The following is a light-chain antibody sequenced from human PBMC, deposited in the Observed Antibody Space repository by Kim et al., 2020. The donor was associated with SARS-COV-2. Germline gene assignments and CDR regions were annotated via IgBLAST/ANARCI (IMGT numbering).Light chain of an antibody. V-gene: IGLV3-19*01. J-gene: IGLJ3*02. CDR1: SLRGYY. Sequence: SSELTQDPAVSVALGQTVTITCQGDSLRGYYANWVRQKSGQAPILVIYGDKNRPSGIPDRFSGSGSGNTASLTITGAQAEDEADYYCNSRDSSGNHVLLGAGTQLTVL. CDR3: NSRDSSGNHVL. CDR2: GDK.